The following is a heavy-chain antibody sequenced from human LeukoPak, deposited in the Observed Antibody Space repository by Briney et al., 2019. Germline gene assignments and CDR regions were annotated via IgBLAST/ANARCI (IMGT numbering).Heavy chain of an antibody. CDR3: ANMAVPA. V-gene: IGHV3-30*04. CDR2: ISYDGSNK. CDR1: GFTFSSYA. Sequence: PGRSLRLSCAASGFTFSSYAMHWVRQAPGKGLEWVAVISYDGSNKYYADSVKGRFTISRDNSKNTLYLQMNSLRAEDTAVYYCANMAVPALGQGTLVTVSS. J-gene: IGHJ5*02. D-gene: IGHD2/OR15-2a*01.